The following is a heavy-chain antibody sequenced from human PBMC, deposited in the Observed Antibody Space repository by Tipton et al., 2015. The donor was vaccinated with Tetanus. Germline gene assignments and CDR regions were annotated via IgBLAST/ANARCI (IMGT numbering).Heavy chain of an antibody. CDR3: VSSPRFRTGRFES. J-gene: IGHJ4*02. D-gene: IGHD3-3*01. CDR1: GFTSESHY. CDR2: INPSGRRT. Sequence: GSLRLSCAVSGFTSESHYMHWVRQTPDKGLVWISRINPSGRRTDYADSVKGRFTISRDHAKNTVYLQMTSLRVDDTAVYYCVSSPRFRTGRFESWGRGTHVTVSS. V-gene: IGHV3-74*01.